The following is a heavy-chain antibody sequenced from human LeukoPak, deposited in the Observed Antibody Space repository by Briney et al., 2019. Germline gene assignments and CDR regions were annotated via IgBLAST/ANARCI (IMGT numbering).Heavy chain of an antibody. CDR1: GGSISSGGYS. V-gene: IGHV4-30-2*01. J-gene: IGHJ4*02. CDR3: ARGRIAVAGARGFDY. CDR2: IHHSGST. D-gene: IGHD6-19*01. Sequence: PSQTLSLTCAVSGGSISSGGYSWSWIRQPPGKGLEWIGYIHHSGSTYYNPSLKSRVTISVDRSKNQFSLKLSSVTAADTAVYYCARGRIAVAGARGFDYWGQGTLVTVSS.